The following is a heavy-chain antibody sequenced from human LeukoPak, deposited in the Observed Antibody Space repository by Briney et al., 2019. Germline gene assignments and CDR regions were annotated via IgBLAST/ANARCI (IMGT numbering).Heavy chain of an antibody. CDR1: GFTCNSYG. J-gene: IGHJ4*02. Sequence: PGGSLRLSCAASGFTCNSYGMSWVRQAPGKGLGWVSTISGSGGNTYYADSVKGRFTISRDNSKNTLYLQMNSLRAEDTAVYYCAKDQLWFGESNFDYWGQGTLVTVSS. V-gene: IGHV3-23*01. CDR2: ISGSGGNT. D-gene: IGHD3-10*01. CDR3: AKDQLWFGESNFDY.